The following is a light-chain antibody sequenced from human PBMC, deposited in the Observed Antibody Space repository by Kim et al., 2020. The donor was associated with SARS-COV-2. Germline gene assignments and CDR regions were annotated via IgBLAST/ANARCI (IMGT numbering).Light chain of an antibody. Sequence: VAPGESDTLTCVASQSIRSNLCWYQRKTGEAPMLLIYGTSTTATGIPARFSGSGCGTECTLTIRRVQSEEFADYNCQQYNNSARTFGQGTKVDIK. CDR3: QQYNNSART. CDR2: GTS. CDR1: QSIRSN. V-gene: IGKV3-15*01. J-gene: IGKJ1*01.